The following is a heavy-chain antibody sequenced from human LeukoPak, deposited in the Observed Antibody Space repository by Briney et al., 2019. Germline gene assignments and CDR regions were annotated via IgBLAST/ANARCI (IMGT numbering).Heavy chain of an antibody. J-gene: IGHJ4*02. V-gene: IGHV4-59*01. CDR1: GGSMSSYY. CDR2: IYYSGST. D-gene: IGHD1-26*01. CDR3: ARARNSGSYGVDY. Sequence: SQTLSLTYTVSGGSMSSYYWSWIRQPPGKGLEWIGFIYYSGSTNYNPSLKSRVTMSVDTSKNQLSLKLSSVTAADTGVYYCARARNSGSYGVDYWGQGTLVTVSS.